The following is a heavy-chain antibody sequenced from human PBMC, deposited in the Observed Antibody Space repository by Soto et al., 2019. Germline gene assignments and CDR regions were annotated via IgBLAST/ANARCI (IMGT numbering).Heavy chain of an antibody. J-gene: IGHJ5*02. V-gene: IGHV3-21*01. CDR1: GYSFSSHN. CDR3: ARELSTLVRAYT. Sequence: DVHLVDSGGGLVKPGGSLRLSCATSGYSFSSHNIYWFRQAPGKGLEWVSSIGTSDTSMYYAASVKGRFTVSRDDAKKSVYLQMDSLRVEDTATYYCARELSTLVRAYTWGQGTLVTVS. D-gene: IGHD3-10*01. CDR2: IGTSDTSM.